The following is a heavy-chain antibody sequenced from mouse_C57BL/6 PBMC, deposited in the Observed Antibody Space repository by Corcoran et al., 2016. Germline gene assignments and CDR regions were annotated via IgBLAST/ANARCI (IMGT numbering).Heavy chain of an antibody. CDR3: ARETAQAPMDY. V-gene: IGHV9-3*01. CDR1: GYTFTTYG. CDR2: INTYSGVP. D-gene: IGHD3-2*02. Sequence: QIQLVQSGPELKKPGETVKISCKASGYTFTTYGMSWVKQAPGKGLKWMGWINTYSGVPTYADDFKGRFAFSLETSASTAYLQINNLKNEDTATYFCARETAQAPMDYWGQGTSVNVSS. J-gene: IGHJ4*01.